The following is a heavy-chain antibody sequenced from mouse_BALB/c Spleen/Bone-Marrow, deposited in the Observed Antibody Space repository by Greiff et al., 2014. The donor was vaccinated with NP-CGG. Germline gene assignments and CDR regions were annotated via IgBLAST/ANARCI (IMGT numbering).Heavy chain of an antibody. CDR1: GYTFTSYY. Sequence: QVQLQQSGAELVKPGASVKLSCKASGYTFTSYYMYWVKQRPGQGLEWIGEINPSNGGTNFNEKFKSKATLTVDKSSSTAYMQHSSLTSEDSAVYYCTLWCYAMDYWGQGTSVTVSS. J-gene: IGHJ4*01. D-gene: IGHD1-1*02. CDR3: TLWCYAMDY. V-gene: IGHV1S81*02. CDR2: INPSNGGT.